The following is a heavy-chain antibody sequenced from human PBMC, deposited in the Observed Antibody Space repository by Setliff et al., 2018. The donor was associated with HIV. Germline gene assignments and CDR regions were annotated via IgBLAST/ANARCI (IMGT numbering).Heavy chain of an antibody. CDR3: ARDRYTYGYFDY. CDR1: GYSITSGYY. D-gene: IGHD5-18*01. CDR2: ISYGGGT. J-gene: IGHJ4*02. V-gene: IGHV4-38-2*02. Sequence: PSETLSLTCALSGYSITSGYYWGWIRQSPGKGLEWIGSISYGGGTHYNPSLKSRVNISIDTSKNQFSLNLSSVTAADTALYYCARDRYTYGYFDYWGQGTLVTVSS.